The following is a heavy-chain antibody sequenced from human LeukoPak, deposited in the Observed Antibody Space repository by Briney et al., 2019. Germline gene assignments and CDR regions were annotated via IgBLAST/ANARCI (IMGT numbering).Heavy chain of an antibody. D-gene: IGHD3-10*01. J-gene: IGHJ6*02. CDR3: ARSYGSGSYYTNYYGMDV. CDR2: ISAYNGNT. Sequence: SVKVSCTASGYTFTSYGISWVRQAPGQGLEWMGWISAYNGNTNYAQKLQGRVTMTTDTSTSTAYMELRSLRSDDTAVYYCARSYGSGSYYTNYYGMDVWGQGTTVTVSS. V-gene: IGHV1-18*01. CDR1: GYTFTSYG.